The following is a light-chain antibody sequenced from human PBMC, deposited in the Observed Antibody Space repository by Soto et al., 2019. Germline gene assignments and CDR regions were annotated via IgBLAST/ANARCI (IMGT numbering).Light chain of an antibody. V-gene: IGKV3-15*01. CDR3: QQYNNWPPIT. Sequence: ETVMTQSPATLSVSPGERATLSCRVSQGVSSNLAWYQQKPGQAPRLLIYSASTRATGIPARFSGSGSGTEFTLTISSLQSEDFAVYYCQQYNNWPPITFGQGTKLEIK. CDR2: SAS. CDR1: QGVSSN. J-gene: IGKJ2*01.